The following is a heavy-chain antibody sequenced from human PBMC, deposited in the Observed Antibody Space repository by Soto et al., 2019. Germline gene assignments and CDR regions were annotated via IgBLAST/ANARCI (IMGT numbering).Heavy chain of an antibody. D-gene: IGHD4-4*01. CDR1: GGTFSTYT. CDR2: IIPIIGII. CDR3: AGDPDSHYNDSHASSDP. J-gene: IGHJ5*02. V-gene: IGHV1-69*08. Sequence: QVQLVQSGAEVKKPGSSVKVSCKASGGTFSTYTITWVRQAPGQGLEWMGRIIPIIGIINYAQKFQGRVTISADKFTGTAYMELTGLRSDDTAVYYCAGDPDSHYNDSHASSDPWGQGTLFTVSS.